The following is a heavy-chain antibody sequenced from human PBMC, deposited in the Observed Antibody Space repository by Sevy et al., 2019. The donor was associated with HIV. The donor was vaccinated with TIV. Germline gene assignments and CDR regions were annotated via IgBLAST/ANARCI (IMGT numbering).Heavy chain of an antibody. D-gene: IGHD4-17*01. J-gene: IGHJ4*02. CDR1: GFTFSSYG. CDR2: IWFDGSNT. Sequence: GGSLRLSCAASGFTFSSYGMHWVRQAPGKGLEWVAVIWFDGSNTYYADSVKGRFTISRDIAKNTLHLQMNSLRAEATAVYYCARDLEFYDYGDYGPAFMPDYWGQGTLVTVSS. V-gene: IGHV3-33*01. CDR3: ARDLEFYDYGDYGPAFMPDY.